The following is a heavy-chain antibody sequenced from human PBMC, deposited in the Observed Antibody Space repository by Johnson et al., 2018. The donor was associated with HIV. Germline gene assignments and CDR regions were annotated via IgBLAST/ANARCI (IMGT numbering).Heavy chain of an antibody. Sequence: QVQLVESGGGLVQPGGSLRLSCAASGFTFRSSWMHWVCQAPEKGLESVAFIRYDGSNKYYADSVKGRFTISRDNSKNTLYLQMNSLRAEDTAVYYCAKETPSSGGTFDIWGQGTMVTVSS. D-gene: IGHD6-25*01. CDR3: AKETPSSGGTFDI. V-gene: IGHV3-30*02. CDR1: GFTFRSSW. J-gene: IGHJ3*02. CDR2: IRYDGSNK.